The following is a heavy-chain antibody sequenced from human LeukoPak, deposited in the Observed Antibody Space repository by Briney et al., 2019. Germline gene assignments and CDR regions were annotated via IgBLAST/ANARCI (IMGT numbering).Heavy chain of an antibody. CDR3: ARLVPRAARIAN. CDR2: IYNSRST. V-gene: IGHV4-31*03. D-gene: IGHD6-6*01. CDR1: GGSVSSGGYY. Sequence: SQTLSLTCTVSGGSVSSGGYYWSWIRQHPGKGLEWIGYIYNSRSTYYNPSLKSRVTISVDTSKNQFSLKLSSVTAADTAVYYCARLVPRAARIANWGQGTLVTVSS. J-gene: IGHJ4*02.